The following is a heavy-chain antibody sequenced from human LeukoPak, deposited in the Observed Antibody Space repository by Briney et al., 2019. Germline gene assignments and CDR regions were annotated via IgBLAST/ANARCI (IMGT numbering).Heavy chain of an antibody. CDR1: GFTFSSYA. J-gene: IGHJ4*02. D-gene: IGHD2-15*01. CDR2: ISGSGGST. Sequence: GSLRLSCAASGFTFSSYAMSWVRQAPGKGLEWVSAISGSGGSTYYADSVKGRFTISRDNSKNTLYLQMNSLRAEDTAVYYCAKSSCSGGSCYDFDYWGQGTLVTVSS. CDR3: AKSSCSGGSCYDFDY. V-gene: IGHV3-23*01.